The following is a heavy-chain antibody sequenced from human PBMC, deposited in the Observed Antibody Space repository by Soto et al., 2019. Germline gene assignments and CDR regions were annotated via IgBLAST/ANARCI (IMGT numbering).Heavy chain of an antibody. J-gene: IGHJ6*02. Sequence: EVQLLESGGGLVQPGGSLRLSCAASGFSFSEYSMTWVRQAPGKGLQWVSAISGDTATTHYADSVKGRFTISRDNSRDTLYLQMNSLRVEDTAIYYCAKPLQQWPLQGSGVDVWGQGTTVTVSS. CDR2: ISGDTATT. CDR1: GFSFSEYS. CDR3: AKPLQQWPLQGSGVDV. D-gene: IGHD6-19*01. V-gene: IGHV3-23*01.